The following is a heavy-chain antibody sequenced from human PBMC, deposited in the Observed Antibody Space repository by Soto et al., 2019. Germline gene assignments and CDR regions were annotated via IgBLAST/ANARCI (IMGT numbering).Heavy chain of an antibody. D-gene: IGHD2-8*01. CDR3: AKEWSPRYFAY. V-gene: IGHV3-30*18. J-gene: IGHJ4*02. CDR2: ISYDGTNK. Sequence: PGGSLRLSCAASGFTFSSYGYGMHWVRQAPGKGLEWVAVISYDGTNKYYSDSVKGRFTISRDSSKNTLFLQMNSPRAEDTAVYYCAKEWSPRYFAYWGQGTLVTVSS. CDR1: GFTFSS.